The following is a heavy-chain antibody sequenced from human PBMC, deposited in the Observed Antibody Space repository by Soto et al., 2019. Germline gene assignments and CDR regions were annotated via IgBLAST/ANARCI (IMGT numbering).Heavy chain of an antibody. J-gene: IGHJ4*02. CDR1: GGSISSYY. CDR3: ARHSATYYDFDY. Sequence: SETLSLTCSVSGGSISSYYWSWIRQPPGKGLEWIGYIYYSGSTNYNPSLKSRVTISVDTSKNQFSLKLSSVTAADTAVYYCARHSATYYDFDYWGQGTLVTVSS. D-gene: IGHD1-26*01. V-gene: IGHV4-59*08. CDR2: IYYSGST.